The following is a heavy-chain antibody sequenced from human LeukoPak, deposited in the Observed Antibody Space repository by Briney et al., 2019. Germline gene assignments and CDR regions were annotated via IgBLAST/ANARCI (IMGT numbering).Heavy chain of an antibody. Sequence: PSETLSLTCTVSGDYISNYYWSWTRQPPGKRPEWIGYIFYTGNTNYNPSLKSRVTISLDKAKNQFSLKVNSVTAADTAVYYCARGVKSTYYDLWSVPALDYWGQGTLVTVSS. V-gene: IGHV4-59*01. CDR2: IFYTGNT. J-gene: IGHJ4*02. D-gene: IGHD3-3*01. CDR3: ARGVKSTYYDLWSVPALDY. CDR1: GDYISNYY.